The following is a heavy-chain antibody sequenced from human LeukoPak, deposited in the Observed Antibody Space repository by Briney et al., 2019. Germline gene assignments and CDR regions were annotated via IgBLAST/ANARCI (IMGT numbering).Heavy chain of an antibody. CDR2: ISTYNGNT. V-gene: IGHV1-18*01. D-gene: IGHD6-19*01. CDR1: GYTFNIYG. CDR3: ARGDSGPDY. Sequence: ASVKVSCKASGYTFNIYGIGWVRQAPGQGLEWMGWISTYNGNTDYAQKVQGRVTLTTAIPTNTAYMELRSLRSDDTAIYYCARGDSGPDYWGQGTLVTVSS. J-gene: IGHJ4*02.